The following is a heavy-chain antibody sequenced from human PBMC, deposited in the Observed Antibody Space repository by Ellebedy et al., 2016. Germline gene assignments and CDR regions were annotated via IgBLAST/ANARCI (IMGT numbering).Heavy chain of an antibody. Sequence: ASVKVSCKASGGTFSSYAISWVRQAPGQGLEWMGGIIPIFGTANYAQKFQGRVTITADESTSTAYMELSSLRSEDTAVYYCATTDTAIEWVIFDYWGQGTLVTVSS. CDR1: GGTFSSYA. CDR2: IIPIFGTA. J-gene: IGHJ4*02. CDR3: ATTDTAIEWVIFDY. V-gene: IGHV1-69*13. D-gene: IGHD5-18*01.